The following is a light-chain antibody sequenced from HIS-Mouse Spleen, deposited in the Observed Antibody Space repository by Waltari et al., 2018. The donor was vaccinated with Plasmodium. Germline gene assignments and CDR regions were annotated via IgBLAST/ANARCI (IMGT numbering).Light chain of an antibody. V-gene: IGKV1-9*01. Sequence: DIQLTQSPSFLSASVGERVTITCRASQGISSYLAWYQQQPGKAPKLLIYAASTLQSGVPSRFSGSGSGTEFTLTISSLQPEDFATYYCQQLNSYPLTFGGGTKVEIK. CDR1: QGISSY. CDR2: AAS. CDR3: QQLNSYPLT. J-gene: IGKJ4*01.